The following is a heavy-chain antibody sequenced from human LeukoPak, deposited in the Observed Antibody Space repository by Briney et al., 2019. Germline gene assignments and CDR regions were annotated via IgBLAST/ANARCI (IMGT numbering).Heavy chain of an antibody. J-gene: IGHJ4*02. V-gene: IGHV4-34*01. CDR2: INHSGST. CDR1: GGSFSGYY. Sequence: SETLSLTCAVYGGSFSGYYWSWIRQPPGKGLEWLGEINHSGSTNYNPSLKSRVTISVDTSKNQFSLKLSSVTAADTAVYYCASISSSWYTPFDYWGQGTLVTVSS. D-gene: IGHD6-13*01. CDR3: ASISSSWYTPFDY.